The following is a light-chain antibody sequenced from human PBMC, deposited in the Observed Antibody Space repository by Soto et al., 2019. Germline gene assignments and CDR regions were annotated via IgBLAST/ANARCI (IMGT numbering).Light chain of an antibody. CDR3: CSYAGSYTSWV. Sequence: QSAVTQPASVSGSPGQSITISCTGTSNDVGSYNYVSWYQQHPGKAPKLMIYDVSKRPSGVPDRFSGSKSGNTASLTISGLQAEDEADYYCCSYAGSYTSWVFGGGTKLTVL. CDR2: DVS. J-gene: IGLJ3*02. CDR1: SNDVGSYNY. V-gene: IGLV2-11*01.